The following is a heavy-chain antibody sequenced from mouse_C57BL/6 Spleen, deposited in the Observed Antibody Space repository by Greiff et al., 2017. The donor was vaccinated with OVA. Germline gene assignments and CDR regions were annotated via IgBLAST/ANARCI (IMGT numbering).Heavy chain of an antibody. CDR2: INPNNGGT. V-gene: IGHV1-22*01. CDR1: GYTFTDYN. J-gene: IGHJ2*01. D-gene: IGHD1-1*01. CDR3: ASGVATQYYFDY. Sequence: SGPELVKPGASVKMSCKASGYTFTDYNMHWVKQSHGKSLEWIGYINPNNGGTSYNQKFKGKATLTVNKSSSTAYMELRSLTSEDSAVYYCASGVATQYYFDYWGQGTTLTVSS.